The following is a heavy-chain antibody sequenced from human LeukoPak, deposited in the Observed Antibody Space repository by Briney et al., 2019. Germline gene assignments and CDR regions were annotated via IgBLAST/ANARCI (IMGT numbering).Heavy chain of an antibody. CDR1: GFTFDDYG. J-gene: IGHJ1*01. Sequence: TGGSLRLSCAASGFTFDDYGMSWVRQAPGKGLEWVSAISGSGGSTYYADSVKGRFTISRDNSKNTLYLQMNSLRAEDTAVYYCAKDWIYYDSSGYPEYFQHWGQGTLVTVSS. D-gene: IGHD3-22*01. CDR2: ISGSGGST. V-gene: IGHV3-23*01. CDR3: AKDWIYYDSSGYPEYFQH.